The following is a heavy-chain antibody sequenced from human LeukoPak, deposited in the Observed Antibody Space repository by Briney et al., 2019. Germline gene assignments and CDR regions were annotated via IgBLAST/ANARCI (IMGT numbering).Heavy chain of an antibody. CDR2: ISRSGSAI. V-gene: IGHV3-48*01. D-gene: IGHD6-6*01. CDR1: GFTFSTYS. Sequence: GGSLRLSCTVSGFTFSTYSMNWVRQAPGKGLEDIAYISRSGSAIHYADSVKGRFTISRDNAKNSLYLQMNSLRAEDTAVYYCAREIGEFSSSGNIAYWGQGTLVTVSS. J-gene: IGHJ4*02. CDR3: AREIGEFSSSGNIAY.